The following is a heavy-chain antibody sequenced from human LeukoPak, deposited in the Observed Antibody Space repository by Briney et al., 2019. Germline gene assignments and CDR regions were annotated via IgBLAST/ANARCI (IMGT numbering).Heavy chain of an antibody. CDR2: IYYSGST. D-gene: IGHD6-6*01. J-gene: IGHJ4*02. V-gene: IGHV4-39*01. Sequence: KPSETLSLTCTVSGGSISSSSYYWGWIRQPPGKGLEWIGSIYYSGSTYYNPSLKSRVTISVDTSKNQFSLKLSSVTAADTAVYYCASEQLGFNTRHFDYWGQGTLVTVSS. CDR1: GGSISSSSYY. CDR3: ASEQLGFNTRHFDY.